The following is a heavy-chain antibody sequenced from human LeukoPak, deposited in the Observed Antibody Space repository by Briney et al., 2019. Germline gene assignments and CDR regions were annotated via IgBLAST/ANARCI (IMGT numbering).Heavy chain of an antibody. D-gene: IGHD2-8*01. CDR3: AKDGGYAYNWFDP. J-gene: IGHJ5*02. CDR2: IRYDGSNK. Sequence: GGALRLSCAATGFTFSSYGMRAVRQAPGKGLEGVAFIRYDGSNKYYADSVKGRFTMSRDHSKNTLYLQMHRLRAEDTAVYYCAKDGGYAYNWFDPWGQGTLVTVSS. V-gene: IGHV3-30*02. CDR1: GFTFSSYG.